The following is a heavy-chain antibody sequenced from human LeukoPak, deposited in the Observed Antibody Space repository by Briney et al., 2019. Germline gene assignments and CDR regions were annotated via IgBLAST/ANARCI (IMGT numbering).Heavy chain of an antibody. CDR3: ARDRYECSGGICSPYNWFDP. J-gene: IGHJ5*02. CDR2: IYYSGST. Sequence: PSQTLSLTCTVSGGSISSSDYYWSWIRQPPGKGLEWIGYIYYSGSTYSNPSLKSRVTLSMDTSKNQFLLKLSSVTAADTAVYYCARDRYECSGGICSPYNWFDPWGQGTLVTVSS. V-gene: IGHV4-30-4*01. D-gene: IGHD2-15*01. CDR1: GGSISSSDYY.